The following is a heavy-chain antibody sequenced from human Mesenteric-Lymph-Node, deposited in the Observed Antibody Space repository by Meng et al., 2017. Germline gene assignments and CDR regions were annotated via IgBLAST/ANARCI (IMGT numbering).Heavy chain of an antibody. J-gene: IGHJ4*02. CDR3: AREHYGSGSYYNPLDY. Sequence: SETLSLTCTVSGGSISSSSHYWGWLRQPPGKGLEWIGSFFYSGATYYNPSLKSRVTISVDPSKNQFSLKLSSVTAADTAVYYCAREHYGSGSYYNPLDYWGQGTLVTVLL. CDR1: GGSISSSSHY. CDR2: FFYSGAT. D-gene: IGHD3-10*01. V-gene: IGHV4-39*07.